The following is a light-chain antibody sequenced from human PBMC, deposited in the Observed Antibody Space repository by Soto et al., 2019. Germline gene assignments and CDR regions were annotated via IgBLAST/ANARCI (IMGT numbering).Light chain of an antibody. CDR3: SSYTTTPNYV. CDR1: ISDVGSYDL. V-gene: IGLV2-14*02. Sequence: QSVLTQPASVSGSPGQSITISCTGSISDVGSYDLVSWYQQHPGKAPKLMIYQVSRRPSGVSNRFFGSKSGNTASLAISGLQPEDEADYYCSSYTTTPNYVFGTGTTAPS. CDR2: QVS. J-gene: IGLJ1*01.